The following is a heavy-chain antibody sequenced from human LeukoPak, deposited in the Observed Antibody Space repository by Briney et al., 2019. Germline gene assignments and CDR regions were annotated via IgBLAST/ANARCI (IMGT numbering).Heavy chain of an antibody. CDR3: ARGVGPTTAQSTFDY. Sequence: PSGTLSLTCAVSGGSISSSNWWSWIRQPPGKGLEWIGEIYHSGSTNYNPSLKSRVTTSVDKSKTQFSLKLSSVTAADTAVYYCARGVGPTTAQSTFDYWGQGALVTVSS. CDR1: GGSISSSNW. CDR2: IYHSGST. D-gene: IGHD1-26*01. J-gene: IGHJ4*02. V-gene: IGHV4-4*02.